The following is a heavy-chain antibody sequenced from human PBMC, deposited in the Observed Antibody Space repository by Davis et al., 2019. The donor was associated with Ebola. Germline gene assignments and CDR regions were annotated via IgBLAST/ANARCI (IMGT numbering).Heavy chain of an antibody. D-gene: IGHD1-26*01. CDR2: ISGSGGST. CDR3: AKGGGSYGNWYFDL. Sequence: GGSLRLSCAASGFTFSSYAMSWVRQAPGKGLEWVSAISGSGGSTYYADSMKGRFTISRDNSKNTLYLQMNSLRAEDTAVYYCAKGGGSYGNWYFDLWGRGTLVTVSS. CDR1: GFTFSSYA. J-gene: IGHJ2*01. V-gene: IGHV3-23*01.